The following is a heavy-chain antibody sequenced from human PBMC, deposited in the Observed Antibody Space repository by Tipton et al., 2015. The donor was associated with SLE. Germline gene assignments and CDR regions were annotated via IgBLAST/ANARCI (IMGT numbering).Heavy chain of an antibody. V-gene: IGHV3-9*01. CDR1: GFTFDDYA. J-gene: IGHJ4*02. Sequence: SLRLSCAASGFTFDDYAMHWVRQAPGKGLEWVSGISWNSGSIGYADSVKGRFAISRDNAKNSLYLQMNSLRAEDTALYYCAKGLPTGYDSSGYLYYLDYWGQGTLVTVSS. CDR3: AKGLPTGYDSSGYLYYLDY. D-gene: IGHD3-22*01. CDR2: ISWNSGSI.